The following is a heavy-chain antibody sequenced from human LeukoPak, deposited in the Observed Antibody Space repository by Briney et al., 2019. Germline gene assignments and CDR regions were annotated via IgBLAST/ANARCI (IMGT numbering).Heavy chain of an antibody. V-gene: IGHV3-66*03. CDR2: FNSSGST. CDR3: ARETRGSGWYDPHYGMDV. D-gene: IGHD6-19*01. J-gene: IGHJ6*02. Sequence: GGSLRFSCAASGLTVSSNYMSWFGKAQGKGLGGAPVFNSSGSTYYADSVKGRFTISRDNSKNTLYLQMNSLRAEDTAVYYCARETRGSGWYDPHYGMDVWGQGTTVTVSS. CDR1: GLTVSSNY.